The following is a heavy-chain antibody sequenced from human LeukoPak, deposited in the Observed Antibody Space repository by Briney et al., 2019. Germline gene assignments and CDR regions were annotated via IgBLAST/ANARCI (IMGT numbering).Heavy chain of an antibody. CDR3: ARHSAGTRFEFDY. J-gene: IGHJ4*02. V-gene: IGHV4-39*01. CDR2: INHSGST. Sequence: PSETLSLTCTVSGGSISSGGYSWSWIRQPPGKGLEWIGEINHSGSTNYNPSLKSRVTISVDTSKNQFSLKLSSVTAADTAVYYCARHSAGTRFEFDYWGQGTLVTVSS. D-gene: IGHD6-13*01. CDR1: GGSISSGGYS.